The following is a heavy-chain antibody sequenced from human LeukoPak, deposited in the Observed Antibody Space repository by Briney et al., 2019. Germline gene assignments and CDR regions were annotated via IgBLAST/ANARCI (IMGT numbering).Heavy chain of an antibody. CDR3: ARVPRLPWLTHFDY. J-gene: IGHJ4*02. CDR2: IIPIFGTA. D-gene: IGHD3-10*01. V-gene: IGHV1-69*01. Sequence: ASVKVSCKASGGTFSSYAISWVRQAPGQGLEWMGGIIPIFGTANYAQKFQGRVTITADESTSTAYMELSSLRSEDTAVYYCARVPRLPWLTHFDYWGQGTLVTVSS. CDR1: GGTFSSYA.